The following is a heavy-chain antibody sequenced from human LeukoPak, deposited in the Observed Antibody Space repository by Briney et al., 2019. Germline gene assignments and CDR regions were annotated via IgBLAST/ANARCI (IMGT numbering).Heavy chain of an antibody. V-gene: IGHV3-21*01. J-gene: IGHJ3*02. CDR2: ISSSSSYI. D-gene: IGHD3-10*01. CDR3: ARDFRQGVPLWFGEPLDAFDI. Sequence: PGGSLRLSCAASGFTFSSYSMNWVRQAPGKGLEWVSSISSSSSYIYYADSVKGRFTISRDNAKNSLYLQMNSLRAEDTAVYYCARDFRQGVPLWFGEPLDAFDIWGQGTMVTVSS. CDR1: GFTFSSYS.